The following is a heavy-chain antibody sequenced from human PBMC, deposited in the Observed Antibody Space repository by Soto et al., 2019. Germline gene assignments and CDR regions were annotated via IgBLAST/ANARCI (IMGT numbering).Heavy chain of an antibody. CDR3: ARDRAARAIYYYDNSGYQSYYYGMDV. V-gene: IGHV3-21*01. CDR1: GFTFSSYS. CDR2: ISSSSSYI. J-gene: IGHJ6*02. Sequence: PGGSLRLSCAASGFTFSSYSMNWVRQAPGKGLEWVSSISSSSSYIYYADSVKGRFTISRDNAKNSLYLQMNSLRAEDTAVYYCARDRAARAIYYYDNSGYQSYYYGMDVWGQGTTVTVSS. D-gene: IGHD3-22*01.